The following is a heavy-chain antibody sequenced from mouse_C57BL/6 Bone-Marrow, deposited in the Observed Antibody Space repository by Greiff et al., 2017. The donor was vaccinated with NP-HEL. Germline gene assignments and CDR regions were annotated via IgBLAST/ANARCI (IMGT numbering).Heavy chain of an antibody. J-gene: IGHJ3*01. CDR3: ARSAYYDYVWFAY. Sequence: QVQLQQPGAELVKPGASVKLSCKASGYTFTSYWMHWVKQRPGQGLEWIGMIHPNSSSTNYNEKFKSKATLTVDKSSSTAYMQLSSLTSEDSAVYYCARSAYYDYVWFAYWGQGTLVTVSA. V-gene: IGHV1-64*01. CDR1: GYTFTSYW. D-gene: IGHD2-4*01. CDR2: IHPNSSST.